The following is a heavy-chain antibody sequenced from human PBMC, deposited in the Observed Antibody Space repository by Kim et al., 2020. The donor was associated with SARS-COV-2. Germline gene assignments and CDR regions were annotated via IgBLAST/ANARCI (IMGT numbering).Heavy chain of an antibody. CDR3: ARAAGMGL. Sequence: SETLSLTCTVSGGSISSSSYYWGWIRQPPGKGLEWIGSIYYSGSTYYNPSLKSRVTISVDTSKNQFSLKLSSVTAADTAVYYCARAAGMGLWGQGTLVTVSS. J-gene: IGHJ4*02. CDR2: IYYSGST. V-gene: IGHV4-39*07. CDR1: GGSISSSSYY. D-gene: IGHD1-1*01.